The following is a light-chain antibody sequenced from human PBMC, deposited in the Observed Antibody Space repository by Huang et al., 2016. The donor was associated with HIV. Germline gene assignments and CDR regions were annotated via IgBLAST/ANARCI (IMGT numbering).Light chain of an antibody. J-gene: IGKJ4*01. V-gene: IGKV1-39*01. CDR1: QSIGTY. CDR2: VAS. CDR3: QQSYSALGLT. Sequence: DIQMTQSPSSLSASVGDRVTIACRASQSIGTYLNWYQQKPGKAPRLLIHVASSLQSCVPSRFRGSGSGTDFTLTISRLQPEDFATYYCQQSYSALGLTFGGGTKVEIK.